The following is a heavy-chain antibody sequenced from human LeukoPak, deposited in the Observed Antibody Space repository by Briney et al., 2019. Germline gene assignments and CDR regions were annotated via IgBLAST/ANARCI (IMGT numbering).Heavy chain of an antibody. CDR2: MWFDGSQK. CDR1: GFTFSNYG. V-gene: IGHV3-33*01. D-gene: IGHD7-27*01. J-gene: IGHJ4*02. CDR3: ARDITGDPPPYYFDY. Sequence: GRSLRLSCAASGFTFSNYGLHWVRQAPGKGLEWLAVMWFDGSQKCYADSVKGRFTISRDNSKSMLYLQMNSLRAEDTAVYYCARDITGDPPPYYFDYWGQGSLVTVSS.